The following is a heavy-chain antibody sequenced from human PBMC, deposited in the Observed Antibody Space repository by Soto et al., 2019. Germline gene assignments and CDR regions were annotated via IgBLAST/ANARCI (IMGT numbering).Heavy chain of an antibody. J-gene: IGHJ5*02. Sequence: VQLVESGGVLVQPGGSLRLSCVASGFTSGDYWMNWVRQAPGKGLEWVAIINKDGSEKFYLDSVKGRFTISRDNAKNSLFLQMNSLRAEDTALYYCARDGHNTNDVDHWGQGTLVTVSS. D-gene: IGHD1-20*01. CDR3: ARDGHNTNDVDH. CDR1: GFTSGDYW. CDR2: INKDGSEK. V-gene: IGHV3-7*01.